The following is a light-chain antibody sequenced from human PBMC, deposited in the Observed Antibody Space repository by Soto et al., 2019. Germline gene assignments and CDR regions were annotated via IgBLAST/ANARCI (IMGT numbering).Light chain of an antibody. J-gene: IGLJ3*02. V-gene: IGLV1-44*01. CDR1: SSNIGGGT. CDR2: TNY. CDR3: AAWVDRLVGWV. Sequence: QSVLTQPPSASGTPGQRVTISCSGSSSNIGGGTVHWYQQLPGTAPKLLIYTNYQRPSGVPDRFSGSKSGTSASLAISGLQSEDEADYYCAAWVDRLVGWVFGGGTKLTVL.